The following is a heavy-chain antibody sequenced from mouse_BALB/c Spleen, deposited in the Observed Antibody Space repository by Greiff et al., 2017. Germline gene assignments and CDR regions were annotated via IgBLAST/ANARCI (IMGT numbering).Heavy chain of an antibody. V-gene: IGHV5-12-2*01. Sequence: EVQGVESGGGLVQPGGSLKLSCAASGFTFSSYTMSWVRQTPEKRLEWVAYISNGGGSTYYPDTVKGRFTISRDNAKNTLYLQMSSLKSEDTAMYYCARHGTMITTFDYWGQGTTLTVSS. CDR3: ARHGTMITTFDY. CDR2: ISNGGGST. J-gene: IGHJ2*01. D-gene: IGHD2-4*01. CDR1: GFTFSSYT.